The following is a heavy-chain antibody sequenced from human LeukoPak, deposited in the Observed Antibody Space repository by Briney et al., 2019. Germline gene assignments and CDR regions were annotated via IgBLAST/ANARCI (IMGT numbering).Heavy chain of an antibody. D-gene: IGHD2-2*01. CDR1: GYSFTIYW. Sequence: ESLKISCKGSGYSFTIYWIGWVRQMPGKGLEWMGLIYPGDSDTRYSPSFQGQVTISADKSISTAYLQWSSLKASDTAMYYCARPLRYCSSTSCTTGGFDPWGQGTLVTVSS. CDR2: IYPGDSDT. V-gene: IGHV5-51*01. CDR3: ARPLRYCSSTSCTTGGFDP. J-gene: IGHJ5*02.